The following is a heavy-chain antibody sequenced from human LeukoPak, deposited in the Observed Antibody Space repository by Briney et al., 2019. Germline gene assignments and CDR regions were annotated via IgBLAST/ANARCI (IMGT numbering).Heavy chain of an antibody. V-gene: IGHV3-7*03. CDR1: GFTFEKYW. J-gene: IGHJ4*02. CDR2: IKLDGSEK. CDR3: ARDQYDTWSRRGNFDS. D-gene: IGHD3-3*01. Sequence: TGGSLRLSCVASGFTFEKYWMSWVRQAPGKGLEWVANIKLDGSEKNYVDSVKGRFTISRDNTKNSLYLQMNSLRAEDTAVFYCARDQYDTWSRRGNFDSWGQGTLVIVSS.